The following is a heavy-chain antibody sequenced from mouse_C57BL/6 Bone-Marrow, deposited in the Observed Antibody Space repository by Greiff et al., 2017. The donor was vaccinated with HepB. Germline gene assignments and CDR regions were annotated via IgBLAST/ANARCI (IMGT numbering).Heavy chain of an antibody. Sequence: ESGPGLVKPSQSLSLTCSVTGYSITSGYYWNWIRQFPGNKLEWMGYISYDGSNNYNASLKNRISITRDTSKNQFFLKLNSVTTEDTATYYGARVPSNWDDYWGQGTTLTVSS. D-gene: IGHD4-1*01. CDR1: GYSITSGYY. V-gene: IGHV3-6*01. J-gene: IGHJ2*01. CDR2: ISYDGSN. CDR3: ARVPSNWDDY.